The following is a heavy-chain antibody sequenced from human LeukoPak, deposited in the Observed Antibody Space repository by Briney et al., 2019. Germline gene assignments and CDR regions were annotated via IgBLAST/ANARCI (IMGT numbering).Heavy chain of an antibody. CDR1: GFTFSSYT. J-gene: IGHJ1*01. CDR3: AKRRRTDNSYPNCGGECYFFHH. V-gene: IGHV3-23*01. D-gene: IGHD2-21*01. CDR2: ISGSGGIV. Sequence: GGSLRLSCAASGFTFSSYTMTWVRQAPGKGLEWVSVISGSGGIVYYADSVKGRFTISRDSSKNTLYLQMNSLRAEDTAVYYCAKRRRTDNSYPNCGGECYFFHHWGQGTLVTVSS.